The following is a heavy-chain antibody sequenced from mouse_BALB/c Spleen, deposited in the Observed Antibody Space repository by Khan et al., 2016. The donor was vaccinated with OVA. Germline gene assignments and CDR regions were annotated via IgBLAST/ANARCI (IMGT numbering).Heavy chain of an antibody. V-gene: IGHV1S56*01. J-gene: IGHJ4*01. Sequence: QVQLQQPGPELVKPGTLVKISCKASGYTFTAYDINWVKQRPGQGLVWIGWIYPADGTTKYNDNFKGKATLTADTSSNTAYMHTSSLPSEESAVYFCAREGLRGVAMDYWGQGTSVSVSS. CDR1: GYTFTAYD. D-gene: IGHD2-4*01. CDR2: IYPADGTT. CDR3: AREGLRGVAMDY.